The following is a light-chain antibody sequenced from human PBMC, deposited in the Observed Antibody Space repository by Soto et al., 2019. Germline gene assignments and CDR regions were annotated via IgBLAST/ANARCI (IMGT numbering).Light chain of an antibody. CDR3: VAWDDSLSGVV. CDR1: ISNLGSNF. Sequence: QSVLTQPPSASGTPGQRVTISCSGSISNLGSNFVFWYQQLPGAAPKLLISRNDQRPSGVPDRFSGSKSGTSASLAISGLRSDDEADYHCVAWDDSLSGVVFGGGTKVTVL. CDR2: RND. V-gene: IGLV1-47*01. J-gene: IGLJ3*02.